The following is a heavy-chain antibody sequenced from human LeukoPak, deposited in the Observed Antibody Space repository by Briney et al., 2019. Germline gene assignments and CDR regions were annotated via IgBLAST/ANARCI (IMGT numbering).Heavy chain of an antibody. CDR2: IYTSGST. D-gene: IGHD3-3*01. V-gene: IGHV4-61*02. CDR3: ARSGVVPPDY. Sequence: SETLSLTCTVSGGSISSGSYYWSWIRQPAGKGLEWIGRIYTSGSTNYNPSLKSRVTISVDTSKNQFSLKLSSVTAADTAMYYCARSGVVPPDYWGQGTLVTVSS. J-gene: IGHJ4*02. CDR1: GGSISSGSYY.